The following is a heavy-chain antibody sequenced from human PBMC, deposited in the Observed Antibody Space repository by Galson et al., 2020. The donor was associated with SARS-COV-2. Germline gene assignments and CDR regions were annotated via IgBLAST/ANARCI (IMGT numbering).Heavy chain of an antibody. J-gene: IGHJ4*02. CDR1: GGSFSGYY. CDR3: ARGSRDVTMILMIATTASYYFEF. D-gene: IGHD3-22*01. Sequence: SQASETLSLTCAVYGGSFSGYYWGWIRQPPGKGLEWIGEINPTGSINYNPSLKSRVTISKDTSKNQFSLTLRSVTAADTAMYFCARGSRDVTMILMIATTASYYFEFWGQGSLVTVSS. CDR2: INPTGSI. V-gene: IGHV4-34*01.